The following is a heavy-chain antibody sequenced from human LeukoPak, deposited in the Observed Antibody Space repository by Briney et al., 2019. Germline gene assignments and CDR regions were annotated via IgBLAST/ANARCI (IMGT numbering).Heavy chain of an antibody. J-gene: IGHJ3*02. V-gene: IGHV1-69*06. CDR1: GYTFTGYY. CDR2: IIPIFGTA. Sequence: SVKVSCKASGYTFTGYYMHWVRQAPGQGLEWMGGIIPIFGTANYAQKFQGRVTITADKSTSTAYMELSSLRSEDTAVYYCARDRVVAAVPFDAFDIWGQGTMVTVSS. D-gene: IGHD2-15*01. CDR3: ARDRVVAAVPFDAFDI.